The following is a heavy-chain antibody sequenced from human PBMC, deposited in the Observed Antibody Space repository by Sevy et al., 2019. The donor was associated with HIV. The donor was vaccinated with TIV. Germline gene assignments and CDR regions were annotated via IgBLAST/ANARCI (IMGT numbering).Heavy chain of an antibody. Sequence: GGSLRLSCSASGFTFSSYAMHWVRQAPGKGLEYVSAISSNGGSTYYAVSMKGRFTIYRDNSKNTLYLQMSSLRAEDTAVYYCVKDGEYSSSFYFDYWGQGTLVTVSS. D-gene: IGHD6-6*01. CDR3: VKDGEYSSSFYFDY. CDR2: ISSNGGST. J-gene: IGHJ4*02. V-gene: IGHV3-64D*06. CDR1: GFTFSSYA.